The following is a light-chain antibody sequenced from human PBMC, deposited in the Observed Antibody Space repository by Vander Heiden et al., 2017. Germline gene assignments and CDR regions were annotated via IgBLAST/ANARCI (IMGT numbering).Light chain of an antibody. CDR2: EVS. V-gene: IGLV2-14*01. CDR3: SSYTSSSTLV. CDR1: SSDVGCYNY. Sequence: QSALTPPASVSGSPGQSITISCTGTSSDVGCYNYVSWYQQHPGKAPKLMIYEVSKRPSGVSNRFSGSKSGNTASLTISGLQAEDEADYYCSSYTSSSTLVFGGGTKLTVL. J-gene: IGLJ2*01.